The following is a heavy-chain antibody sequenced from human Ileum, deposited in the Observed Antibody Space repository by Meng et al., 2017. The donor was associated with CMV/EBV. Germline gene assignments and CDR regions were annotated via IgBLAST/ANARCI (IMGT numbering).Heavy chain of an antibody. CDR1: GFTFSDYY. CDR2: INQDGGET. D-gene: IGHD3-9*01. J-gene: IGHJ4*01. CDR3: GRSPATGSTDY. V-gene: IGHV3-7*04. Sequence: VQLVESGGGLVKPGGSLRLACAASGFTFSDYYMSWVRQAPGRGLEWVANINQDGGETYYVDSVKGRFTISRDNAQNSRYLQMNSLRVEYTAVFYCGRSPATGSTDYWGHGTLVTVSS.